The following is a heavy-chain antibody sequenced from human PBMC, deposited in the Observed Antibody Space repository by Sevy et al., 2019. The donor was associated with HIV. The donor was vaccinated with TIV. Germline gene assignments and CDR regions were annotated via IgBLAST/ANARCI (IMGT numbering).Heavy chain of an antibody. V-gene: IGHV3-48*01. CDR1: GFTFSSYS. CDR3: TRERELTTLDY. J-gene: IGHJ4*02. D-gene: IGHD4-4*01. Sequence: GGSLRLSCTASGFTFSSYSMNWVRQAPGKGLEWVSYISRGSGSIFYADSVKGRFTISRDNAKNSLYLQMNSLRAEDTAVYYSTRERELTTLDYWGQGTLVTVSS. CDR2: ISRGSGSI.